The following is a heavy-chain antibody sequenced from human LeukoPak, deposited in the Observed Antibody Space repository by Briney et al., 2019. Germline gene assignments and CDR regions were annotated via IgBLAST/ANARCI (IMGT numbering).Heavy chain of an antibody. CDR2: IYYSGST. D-gene: IGHD5-12*01. Sequence: SETLSLTCTVSGGSVSSGSYYWSWIRQPPGKGLVWIGYIYYSGSTNYNPSLKSRVTISVDTSKNQFSLKLSSVTAADTAVYYCARGLNSGWYVDYWGQGTLVTVSS. V-gene: IGHV4-61*01. CDR3: ARGLNSGWYVDY. J-gene: IGHJ4*02. CDR1: GGSVSSGSYY.